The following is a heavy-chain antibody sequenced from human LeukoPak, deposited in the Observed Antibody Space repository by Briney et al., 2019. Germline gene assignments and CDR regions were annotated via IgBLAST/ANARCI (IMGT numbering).Heavy chain of an antibody. D-gene: IGHD3-9*01. CDR1: GGSFSGYY. V-gene: IGHV4-34*01. J-gene: IGHJ4*02. CDR2: INHSGST. Sequence: SETLSFTCAVYGGSFSGYYWSWIRQPPGKGLEWIGEINHSGSTNYNPSLKSRVTISVDTSKNQFSLKLSSVTAADTAVYYCARTFDWQFDYWGQGTLVTVSS. CDR3: ARTFDWQFDY.